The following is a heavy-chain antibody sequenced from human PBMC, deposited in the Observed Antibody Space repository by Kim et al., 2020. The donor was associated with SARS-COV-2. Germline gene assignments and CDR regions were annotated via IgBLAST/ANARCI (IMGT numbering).Heavy chain of an antibody. D-gene: IGHD3-16*01. J-gene: IGHJ5*02. CDR2: IIPIFGTA. CDR1: GGTFSSYA. V-gene: IGHV1-69*13. Sequence: SVKVSCKASGGTFSSYAISWVRQAPGQGLEWMGGIIPIFGTANYAQKFQGRVTITADESTSTAYMELSSLRSEDTAVYYCARDSSPSVFAGDNWFDPWGQGTLVTVSS. CDR3: ARDSSPSVFAGDNWFDP.